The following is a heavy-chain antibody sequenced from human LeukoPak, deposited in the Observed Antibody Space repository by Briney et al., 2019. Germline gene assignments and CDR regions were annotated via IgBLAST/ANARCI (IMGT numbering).Heavy chain of an antibody. D-gene: IGHD1-26*01. CDR1: GYTFTSYG. CDR2: ISAYNGNT. V-gene: IGHV1-18*01. Sequence: ASVKVSCKATGYTFTSYGISWVRQAPGQGVEWMGWISAYNGNTNYAQKLQGRVTMTTDTSTSTAYMELRSLRSDDTAVYYCARARSECELLPNYDYWGQGTLVTVSS. J-gene: IGHJ4*02. CDR3: ARARSECELLPNYDY.